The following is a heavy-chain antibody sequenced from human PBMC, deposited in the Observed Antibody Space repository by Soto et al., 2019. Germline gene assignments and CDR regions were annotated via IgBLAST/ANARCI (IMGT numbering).Heavy chain of an antibody. Sequence: PSETLSLTCTVSGGSISSSSYYWGWIRQPPGKGLEWIGSIYYSGSTYYNPSLKSRVTISVDTSKNQFSLKLSSVTAADTAVYYCVYYYGSGSYTFYRKIAHNWGQGTLVTVSS. CDR3: VYYYGSGSYTFYRKIAHN. CDR1: GGSISSSSYY. CDR2: IYYSGST. V-gene: IGHV4-39*01. D-gene: IGHD3-10*01. J-gene: IGHJ4*02.